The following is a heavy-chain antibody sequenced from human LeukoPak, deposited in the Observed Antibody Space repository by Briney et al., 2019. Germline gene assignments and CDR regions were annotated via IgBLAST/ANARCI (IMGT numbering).Heavy chain of an antibody. CDR2: IYYTGAT. CDR1: SGSIGSFY. J-gene: IGHJ4*02. Sequence: SETLSLTCTVSSGSIGSFYGSWIRLPPGKGLEWIGYIYYTGATYYNPSLKSRVTISLDTSKNQFSLKLSSVTAADTAVYYCVVMVRGVGVCYWGQGTLVTVSS. CDR3: VVMVRGVGVCY. V-gene: IGHV4-59*08. D-gene: IGHD3-10*01.